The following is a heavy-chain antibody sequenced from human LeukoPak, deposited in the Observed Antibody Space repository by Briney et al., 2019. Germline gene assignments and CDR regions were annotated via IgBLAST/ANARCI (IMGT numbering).Heavy chain of an antibody. J-gene: IGHJ4*02. CDR1: GFTFSNYA. CDR2: ISGSGGRT. V-gene: IGHV3-23*01. CDR3: AKDKTHYYDSGGHYPKFDY. D-gene: IGHD3-22*01. Sequence: GGSLRLSCAASGFTFSNYAMSWVRQAPGKGLEWGSGISGSGGRTYYADSVKGRFTVSRDNSENTLYMQMNSLRAEDTAVYYCAKDKTHYYDSGGHYPKFDYWGQGTLVSVSS.